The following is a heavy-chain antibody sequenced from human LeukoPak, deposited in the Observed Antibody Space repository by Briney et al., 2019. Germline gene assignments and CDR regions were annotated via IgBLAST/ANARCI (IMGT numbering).Heavy chain of an antibody. J-gene: IGHJ4*02. V-gene: IGHV3-23*01. CDR1: GFTFSSYA. Sequence: GGSLRLSCAASGFTFSSYAMSWVRQAPGKGLEWVSAISGSGGSTYYADSVKGRFTISRDNSKNTLYLQMNSLRAEDTAVYYCAKGRVTRYIVRALYYFDYWGQGTLVTVSS. CDR2: ISGSGGST. CDR3: AKGRVTRYIVRALYYFDY. D-gene: IGHD1-26*01.